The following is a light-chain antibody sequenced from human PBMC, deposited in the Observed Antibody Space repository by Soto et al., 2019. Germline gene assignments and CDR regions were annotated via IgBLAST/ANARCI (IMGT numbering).Light chain of an antibody. V-gene: IGLV2-8*01. CDR1: SSDIGRYNF. CDR3: SSYAGSNTWV. CDR2: DVV. Sequence: QSALTQPPSASGSPGQSVTISCTGSSSDIGRYNFVAWYQQHPGQAPKVILYDVVKRPSGVPDRFSGSKSGNTASLTVSGLQAEDEAVYHCSSYAGSNTWVFGGGTQLTVL. J-gene: IGLJ3*02.